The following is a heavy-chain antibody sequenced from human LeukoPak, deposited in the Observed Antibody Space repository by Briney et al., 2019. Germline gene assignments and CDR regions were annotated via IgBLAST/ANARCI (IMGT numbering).Heavy chain of an antibody. J-gene: IGHJ6*02. D-gene: IGHD4-23*01. V-gene: IGHV1-69*13. CDR1: GGTFSSYA. CDR2: IIPIFGTA. CDR3: ARVEVVTSRHYGMDV. Sequence: SVKVSCKASGGTFSSYAISWVRQAPGQGLEWMGGIIPIFGTANYAQKFQGRVTITADESTSTAYMELSSLRSEDTAVYYCARVEVVTSRHYGMDVWGQGTTVTVSS.